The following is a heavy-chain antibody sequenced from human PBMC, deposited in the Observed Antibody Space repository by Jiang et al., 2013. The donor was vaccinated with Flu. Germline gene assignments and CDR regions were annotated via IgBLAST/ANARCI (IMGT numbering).Heavy chain of an antibody. CDR3: ARAQGRRWDLPRLDN. CDR1: GGSISSGGYY. J-gene: IGHJ4*02. Sequence: PGLVKPSQTLSLTCTVSGGSISSGGYYWSWIRQHPGKGLEWIGYIYYSGSTYYNPSLKSLVTISVDMSKNQFSLRVTSVTAADTGVYYCARAQGRRWDLPRLDNWGQGTLVTVSS. D-gene: IGHD4-23*01. CDR2: IYYSGST. V-gene: IGHV4-31*01.